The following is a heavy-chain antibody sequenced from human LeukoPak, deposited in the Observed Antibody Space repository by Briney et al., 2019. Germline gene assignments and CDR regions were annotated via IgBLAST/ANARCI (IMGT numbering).Heavy chain of an antibody. Sequence: GGSLRLSCAASGFTFSSYSMNWVRQAPGKGLEWVSYISSSGSTIYYADSVKGRFTISRDNAKNSLYLQMNSLRAEDTAVYYCARVMGCSSTSCYLNDYYYYYMDVWGKGTTVTISS. CDR2: ISSSGSTI. D-gene: IGHD2-2*01. CDR3: ARVMGCSSTSCYLNDYYYYYMDV. J-gene: IGHJ6*03. CDR1: GFTFSSYS. V-gene: IGHV3-48*01.